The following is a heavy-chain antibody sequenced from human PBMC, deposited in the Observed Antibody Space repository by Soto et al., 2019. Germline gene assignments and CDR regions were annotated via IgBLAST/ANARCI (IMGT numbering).Heavy chain of an antibody. D-gene: IGHD3-22*01. CDR3: ARWAGSGYNVDY. J-gene: IGHJ4*02. CDR2: IYYSGST. CDR1: GGSISSGGYY. Sequence: SETLSLTCTVSGGSISSGGYYWSWIRQHPGKGLEWIGYIYYSGSTYYNPSLKSRVTISVDTSKNQFSLKLSSVTAADTAVYYCARWAGSGYNVDYWGQGTLVTVPQ. V-gene: IGHV4-31*03.